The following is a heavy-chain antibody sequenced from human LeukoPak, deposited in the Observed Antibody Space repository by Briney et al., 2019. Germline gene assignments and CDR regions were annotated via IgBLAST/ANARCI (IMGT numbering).Heavy chain of an antibody. J-gene: IGHJ6*03. Sequence: ASVTVSCKASGYTFTGYYMHWVRQAPGQGLEWMGWINPNSGGTNYAQKFQGRVTMTRDTSISTAYMDLNRRRSDDTAVYYCARVVAVTGTPVYYMDVWGKGTTVTVSS. D-gene: IGHD6-19*01. V-gene: IGHV1-2*02. CDR2: INPNSGGT. CDR3: ARVVAVTGTPVYYMDV. CDR1: GYTFTGYY.